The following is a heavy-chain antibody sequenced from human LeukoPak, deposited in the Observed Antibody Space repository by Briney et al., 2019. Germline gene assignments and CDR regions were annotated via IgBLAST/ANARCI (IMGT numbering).Heavy chain of an antibody. V-gene: IGHV1-18*01. CDR2: ISTYRGHT. D-gene: IGHD4-17*01. J-gene: IGHJ4*02. Sequence: ASVKVSCKTSGYTFTNHGITWVRQSPGQGLEWMGWISTYRGHTNYAQNLQGRVTMTTDTSTSTAYMELERLTSDDTAVYYCARMGGWEQSDYEGNPDYWGQRTLVTVSS. CDR3: ARMGGWEQSDYEGNPDY. CDR1: GYTFTNHG.